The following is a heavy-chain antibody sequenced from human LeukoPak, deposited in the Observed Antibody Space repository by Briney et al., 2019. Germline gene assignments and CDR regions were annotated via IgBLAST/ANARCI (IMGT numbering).Heavy chain of an antibody. CDR2: IYHSGST. V-gene: IGHV4-34*01. D-gene: IGHD3-16*01. J-gene: IGHJ4*02. CDR3: ARGGGGGPNFDY. CDR1: GFTFSDYY. Sequence: GSLRLSCAASGFTFSDYYMTWIRQPPGKGLEWIGEIYHSGSTNYNPSLKSRVTISVDKSKNQFSLKLSSVTAADTAVYYCARGGGGGPNFDYWGQGTLVTVSS.